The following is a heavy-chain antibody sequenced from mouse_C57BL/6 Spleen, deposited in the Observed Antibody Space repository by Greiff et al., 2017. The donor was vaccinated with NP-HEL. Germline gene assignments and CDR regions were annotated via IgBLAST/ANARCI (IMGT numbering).Heavy chain of an antibody. CDR2: IHPNSGST. D-gene: IGHD1-1*01. V-gene: IGHV1-64*01. Sequence: QVQLQQPGAELVKPGASVKLSCKASGYTFTSYWMHWVKQRPGQGLEWIGMIHPNSGSTNYNEKFKSKATLTVDKSSSTAYMQLSSLTSEDSAVYYCARSSSYGSSYGTMDYWGQGTSVTVSS. CDR3: ARSSSYGSSYGTMDY. J-gene: IGHJ4*01. CDR1: GYTFTSYW.